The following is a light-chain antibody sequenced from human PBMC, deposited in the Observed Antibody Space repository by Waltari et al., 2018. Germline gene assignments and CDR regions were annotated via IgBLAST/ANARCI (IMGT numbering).Light chain of an antibody. V-gene: IGKV1-5*03. J-gene: IGKJ2*03. CDR2: KAS. CDR3: QQYKSFSSYS. CDR1: QHIDDW. Sequence: DIQMSQSPSTLSASVGDRVTITCRVSQHIDDWLAWFQQKPGTAPQVLLDKASTFEDGVPSRLSGSGSGTEFTLTISSLQPDDFAAYYCQQYKSFSSYSFGQGTKVEIK.